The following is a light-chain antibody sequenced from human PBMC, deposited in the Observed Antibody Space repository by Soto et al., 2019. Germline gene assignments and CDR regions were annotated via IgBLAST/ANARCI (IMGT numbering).Light chain of an antibody. V-gene: IGLV2-8*01. CDR1: SSDVGGYNS. Sequence: QSVLTQPPSASGSPGQSVTISCTGTSSDVGGYNSVSWYQQHPGKAPKLLIYEVSRRPSGVPDRFSGSKSGNTASLIVSGLQAEDEADYYCSSYAGSDRRVFGGGTQLTVL. J-gene: IGLJ3*02. CDR3: SSYAGSDRRV. CDR2: EVS.